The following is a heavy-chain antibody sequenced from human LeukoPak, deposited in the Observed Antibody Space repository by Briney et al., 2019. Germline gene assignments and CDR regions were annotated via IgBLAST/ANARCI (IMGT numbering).Heavy chain of an antibody. CDR3: AVLRYFDWLSGWFDP. CDR1: GYTFTSYY. Sequence: ASVKVSCKASGYTFTSYYMHWVRQAPGQGLEWMGIINPSGGSTSYAQKFQGRVTMTRNTSISTAYMELSSLRSEDTAVYYCAVLRYFDWLSGWFDPWGQGTLVTVSS. CDR2: INPSGGST. D-gene: IGHD3-9*01. V-gene: IGHV1-46*01. J-gene: IGHJ5*02.